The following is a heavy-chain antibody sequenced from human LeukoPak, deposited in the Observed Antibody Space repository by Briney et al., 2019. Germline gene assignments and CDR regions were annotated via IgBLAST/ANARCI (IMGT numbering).Heavy chain of an antibody. D-gene: IGHD6-19*01. CDR2: ISGSGGST. V-gene: IGHV3-23*01. CDR3: AKLGSRDSSGCY. Sequence: GGSLRLSCAASGFTFSSYATSWVRQAPGKGLEWVSAISGSGGSTYYADSVKGRFTISRDNSKNTLYLQMNSLRAEDTAVYYCAKLGSRDSSGCYWGQGTLVTVSS. J-gene: IGHJ4*02. CDR1: GFTFSSYA.